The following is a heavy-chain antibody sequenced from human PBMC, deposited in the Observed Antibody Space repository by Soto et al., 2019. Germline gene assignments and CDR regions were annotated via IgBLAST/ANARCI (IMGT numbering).Heavy chain of an antibody. CDR1: GFTLSAYS. CDR2: INSGSDTI. V-gene: IGHV3-48*02. D-gene: IGHD3-16*01. J-gene: IGHJ6*02. CDR3: ARPHLDRPTYYGLDV. Sequence: EVQLVESGGDLVQPGGSLRLSCAASGFTLSAYSMNWVRQAPGKGLEWISFINSGSDTIYYGDSVKGRFTISRDNAKNALYLQMNSLRDDDTAVYYCARPHLDRPTYYGLDVLGQGTTVTVSS.